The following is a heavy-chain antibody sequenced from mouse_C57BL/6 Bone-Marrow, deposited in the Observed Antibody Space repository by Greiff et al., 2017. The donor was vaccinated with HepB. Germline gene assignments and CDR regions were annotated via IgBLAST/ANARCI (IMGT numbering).Heavy chain of an antibody. CDR2: ISNLAYSI. V-gene: IGHV5-15*01. J-gene: IGHJ2*01. D-gene: IGHD1-1*01. CDR1: GFTFSDYG. Sequence: DVKLVESGGGLVQPGGSLKLSCAASGFTFSDYGMAWVRQAPRKGPEWVAFISNLAYSIYYEEHVTGRFTISRENAKNTRYLEMSSLRSEDPAMYYCARQNYGSSYYFDYWGQGTTLTVSS. CDR3: ARQNYGSSYYFDY.